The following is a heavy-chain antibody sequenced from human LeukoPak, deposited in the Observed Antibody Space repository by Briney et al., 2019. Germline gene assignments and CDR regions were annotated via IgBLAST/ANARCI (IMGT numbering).Heavy chain of an antibody. V-gene: IGHV3-23*01. Sequence: GGSLRLSCAASGFTFNTYAMSWVRQAPGKGLEWVSGISGSGGSTYYADSVKGWFIISRDNSKNTLYLQMTRLRAEDTAVYYCAKDFESGDYFDYWGQGTLVTVSS. J-gene: IGHJ4*02. CDR1: GFTFNTYA. D-gene: IGHD3-10*01. CDR3: AKDFESGDYFDY. CDR2: ISGSGGST.